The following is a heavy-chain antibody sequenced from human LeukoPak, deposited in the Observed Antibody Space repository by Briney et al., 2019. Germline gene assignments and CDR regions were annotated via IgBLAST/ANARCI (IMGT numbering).Heavy chain of an antibody. V-gene: IGHV3-7*04. J-gene: IGHJ4*02. Sequence: GGSLRLSCAASGFTFSGFWMSWVRQAPTKGLEWVANIKYDGSDKRYMDPVKGRFTVSRDNANNSLYLQRNSLRAEDTAVYYCVRGGGSFDSWGQGTLVTVSS. CDR3: VRGGGSFDS. D-gene: IGHD3-16*01. CDR1: GFTFSGFW. CDR2: IKYDGSDK.